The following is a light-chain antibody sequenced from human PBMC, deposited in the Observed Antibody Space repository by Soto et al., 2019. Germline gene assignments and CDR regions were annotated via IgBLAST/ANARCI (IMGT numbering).Light chain of an antibody. CDR2: LGS. Sequence: DIVMTQSPLSLPVTPGEPASISCRSSQSLRHHNGYYYLDWYLQKPGQSPQVLLSLGSNRASGVPDRVSGSGSGTVFTLKISRVEAEDVGVYYCIQTLQAPYSCGQGTKLEIK. V-gene: IGKV2-28*01. CDR1: QSLRHHNGYYY. CDR3: IQTLQAPYS. J-gene: IGKJ2*01.